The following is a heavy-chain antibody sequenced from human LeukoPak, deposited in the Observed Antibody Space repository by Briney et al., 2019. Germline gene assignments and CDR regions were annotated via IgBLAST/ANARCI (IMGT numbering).Heavy chain of an antibody. CDR3: ARAAKFEFYFGS. CDR1: GFTFSDYY. Sequence: PGGSLRLSCAASGFTFSDYYMTWIRQAPGKGLEWVSYIGGSATTIYYADSVKGRFTISRDNAKNSLYLQLNSLRAEDTAVYYCARAAKFEFYFGSWGQGTLVTVSS. J-gene: IGHJ4*02. CDR2: IGGSATTI. V-gene: IGHV3-11*04. D-gene: IGHD3-10*01.